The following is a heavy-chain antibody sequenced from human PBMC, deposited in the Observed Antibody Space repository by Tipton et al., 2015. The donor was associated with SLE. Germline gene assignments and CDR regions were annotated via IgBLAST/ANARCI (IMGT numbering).Heavy chain of an antibody. Sequence: LRLSCTVSGGSISSGSYYWSWIRQPAGKGLEWIGLIYTSGSTNYNPSLRSRVTISVDTSKNQFSLKLSSVTAADTAVYYCARAGEGVFDYWGQGTLVTVSS. CDR2: IYTSGST. CDR1: GGSISSGSYY. J-gene: IGHJ4*02. CDR3: ARAGEGVFDY. D-gene: IGHD3-10*01. V-gene: IGHV4-61*02.